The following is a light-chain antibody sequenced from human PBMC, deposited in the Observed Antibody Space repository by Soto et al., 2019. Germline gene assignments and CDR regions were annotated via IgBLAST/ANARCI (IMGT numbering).Light chain of an antibody. J-gene: IGLJ2*01. Sequence: QSALTQPASVSGSPGQSITISCTGTSSDVGGYNYVSWYQQHPGKAPKLMIYDVINRPSGVSNLFAGSKSGNTASLTISGLQADDEADYYCSSYTSSSTPVVFGGGTKLTVL. CDR2: DVI. CDR3: SSYTSSSTPVV. CDR1: SSDVGGYNY. V-gene: IGLV2-14*01.